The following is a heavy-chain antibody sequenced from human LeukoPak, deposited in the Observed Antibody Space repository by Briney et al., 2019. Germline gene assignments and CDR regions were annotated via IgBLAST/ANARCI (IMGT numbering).Heavy chain of an antibody. CDR3: AKAPAAILGYYSYYMDV. CDR1: GFTFSNYA. D-gene: IGHD2-2*01. V-gene: IGHV3-23*01. J-gene: IGHJ6*03. CDR2: ISVTVSNT. Sequence: GGSLRLSCAASGFTFSNYAVSWVRQAPGKGLEWVSTISVTVSNTYYANSVKGRFTISRDNSKNTLFLQMNSLRADDTAVYYCAKAPAAILGYYSYYMDVWGKGTTVTVSS.